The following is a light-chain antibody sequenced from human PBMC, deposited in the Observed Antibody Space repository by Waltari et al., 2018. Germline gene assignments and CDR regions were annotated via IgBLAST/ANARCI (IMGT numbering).Light chain of an antibody. Sequence: QSALTQPASVSGTPGQSITISCTGTTSDVGNYDLVSWYQQHPGKAPKLLICEVNKRPAGVSSRFSGSKSVNTASLTISGLQAEDEADYYCCSYAGRGTYVFGSGTKVTVL. CDR2: EVN. V-gene: IGLV2-23*02. CDR3: CSYAGRGTYV. CDR1: TSDVGNYDL. J-gene: IGLJ1*01.